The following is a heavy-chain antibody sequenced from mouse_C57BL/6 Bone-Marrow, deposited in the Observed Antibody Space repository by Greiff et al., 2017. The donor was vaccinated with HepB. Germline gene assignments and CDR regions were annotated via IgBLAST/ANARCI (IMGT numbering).Heavy chain of an antibody. CDR1: GFTFSSYA. D-gene: IGHD1-1*01. V-gene: IGHV5-4*01. CDR2: ISDGGSYT. Sequence: EVKLVESGGGLVKPGGSLKLSCAASGFTFSSYAMSWVRQTPEKRLEWVATISDGGSYTYYPDNVKGRFTISRDNAKNNLYLQMSHLKSEDTAMYYCARDTTTVVADYWGQGTTLTVSS. J-gene: IGHJ2*01. CDR3: ARDTTTVVADY.